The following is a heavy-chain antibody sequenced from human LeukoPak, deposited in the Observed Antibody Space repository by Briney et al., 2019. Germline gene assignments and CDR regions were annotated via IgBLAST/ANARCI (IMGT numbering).Heavy chain of an antibody. Sequence: PGGSLRLSCAASGFTVSSNYMSWVRQAPGKGLEWVSVIYSGGSTYYADSVKGRFTTSRDNSKNTLYLQMNSLRAEDTAVYYCARYSSSWFHTFDYWGQGTLVTVSS. V-gene: IGHV3-66*01. CDR3: ARYSSSWFHTFDY. CDR2: IYSGGST. J-gene: IGHJ4*02. CDR1: GFTVSSNY. D-gene: IGHD6-13*01.